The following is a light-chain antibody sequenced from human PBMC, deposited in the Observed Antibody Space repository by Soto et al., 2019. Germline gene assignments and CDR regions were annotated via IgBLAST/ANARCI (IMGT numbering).Light chain of an antibody. CDR2: DVS. CDR3: CLYTASYAV. CDR1: SSDVGGFDF. J-gene: IGLJ3*02. V-gene: IGLV2-11*01. Sequence: QSALTQPRSVSGSPGQSVAISCTATSSDVGGFDFVSWYQQHPGKAPKLVIYDVSKRPSGVPDRFSGSRSGDTASLIISGLQAEDEADYYCCLYTASYAVFGGGTKLTVL.